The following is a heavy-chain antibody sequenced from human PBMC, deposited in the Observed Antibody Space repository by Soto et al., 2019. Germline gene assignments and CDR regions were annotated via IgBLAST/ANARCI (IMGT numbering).Heavy chain of an antibody. V-gene: IGHV3-21*01. CDR1: GFTFSSYS. CDR3: AGEDRSPHYGDLSAWFDP. CDR2: ISSSSSYI. J-gene: IGHJ5*02. D-gene: IGHD4-17*01. Sequence: GGSLRLSCAASGFTFSSYSMNWVRQAPGKGLEWVSSISSSSSYIYYADSVKGRFTISRDNAKNSLYLQMNSLRAEDTAVYYCAGEDRSPHYGDLSAWFDPWGQGTLVTVSS.